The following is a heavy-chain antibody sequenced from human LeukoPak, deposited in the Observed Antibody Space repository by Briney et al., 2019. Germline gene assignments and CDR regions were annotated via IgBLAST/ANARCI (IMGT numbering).Heavy chain of an antibody. D-gene: IGHD5-12*01. V-gene: IGHV1-2*02. CDR1: GYTYTGYY. J-gene: IGHJ4*02. Sequence: ASVKVSCKASGYTYTGYYMHWVRQAPGQGLEWMGWINPNSGGTNCAQKFQGRVTMTRDTSISTAYVELSRLRSDDTAVYYCARSGYSGYDPTIDYWGQGTLVTVSS. CDR2: INPNSGGT. CDR3: ARSGYSGYDPTIDY.